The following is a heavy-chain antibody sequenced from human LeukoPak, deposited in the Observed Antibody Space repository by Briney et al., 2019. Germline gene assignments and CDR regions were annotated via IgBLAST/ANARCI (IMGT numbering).Heavy chain of an antibody. Sequence: GESLKISCKGSGYSFTSYWIGWVRQMPGKGLEWMGIIYPGGSDTRYSPSFQGQVSISADKSITTAYLQWSSLKASDTAMYYCATGRIAVALFEYFQHWGQGTLVSVSS. CDR1: GYSFTSYW. CDR3: ATGRIAVALFEYFQH. J-gene: IGHJ1*01. CDR2: IYPGGSDT. V-gene: IGHV5-51*01. D-gene: IGHD6-19*01.